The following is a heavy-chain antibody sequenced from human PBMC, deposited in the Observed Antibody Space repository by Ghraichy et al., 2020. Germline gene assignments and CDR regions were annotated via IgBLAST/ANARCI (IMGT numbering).Heavy chain of an antibody. J-gene: IGHJ4*02. CDR3: ARFVVPAAIIDY. Sequence: ASVKVSCKASGYTFTGYYMHWVRQAPGQGLEWMGWINPNSGGTNYAQKFQGRVTMTRDTSISTAYMELSRLRSDDTAVYYCARFVVPAAIIDYWGQGTLVTVSS. CDR1: GYTFTGYY. V-gene: IGHV1-2*02. CDR2: INPNSGGT. D-gene: IGHD2-2*01.